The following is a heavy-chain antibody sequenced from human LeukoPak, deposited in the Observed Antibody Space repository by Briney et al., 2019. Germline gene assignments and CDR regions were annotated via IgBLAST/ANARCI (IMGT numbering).Heavy chain of an antibody. CDR3: ARAPNELELRSNYYYYMDV. CDR2: ISAYNGNT. D-gene: IGHD1-7*01. V-gene: IGHV1-18*01. J-gene: IGHJ6*03. Sequence: GASVKVSRKASGYTFTSYGISWVRQAPGQGLEWMGWISAYNGNTNYAQKLQGRVTMTTDTSTSTAYMELRSLRSDDTAVYYCARAPNELELRSNYYYYMDVWGKGTTVTVSS. CDR1: GYTFTSYG.